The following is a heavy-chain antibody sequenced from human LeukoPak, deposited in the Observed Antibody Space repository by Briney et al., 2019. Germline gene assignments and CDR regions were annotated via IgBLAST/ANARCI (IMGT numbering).Heavy chain of an antibody. Sequence: GGSLRLSCAASGFTFSSYNLNWVRQAPGKGLEWVSAISGSGGSTYYADSVKGRFTISRDNSKNTLYLQMNSLRAEDTAVYYCARFVNYYDSSGYGGYYYYYMDVWGKGTTVTVSS. J-gene: IGHJ6*03. V-gene: IGHV3-23*01. CDR1: GFTFSSYN. CDR2: ISGSGGST. D-gene: IGHD3-22*01. CDR3: ARFVNYYDSSGYGGYYYYYMDV.